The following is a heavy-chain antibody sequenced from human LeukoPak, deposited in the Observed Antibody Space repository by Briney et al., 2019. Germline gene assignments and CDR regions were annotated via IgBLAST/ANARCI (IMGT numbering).Heavy chain of an antibody. CDR3: ARYGMDV. V-gene: IGHV5-51*01. CDR2: IYPGDSNV. J-gene: IGHJ6*02. Sequence: GESLQISCKGSGCNFINYWIAWVRQVPGKGLEWMGFIYPGDSNVRYSPSFQGQVTISADKSINTAYLQWNSLQASDTAIYYCARYGMDVWGQGTTVTVSS. CDR1: GCNFINYW.